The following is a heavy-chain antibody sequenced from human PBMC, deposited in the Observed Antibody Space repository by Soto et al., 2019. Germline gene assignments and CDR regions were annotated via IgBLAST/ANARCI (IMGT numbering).Heavy chain of an antibody. D-gene: IGHD6-13*01. V-gene: IGHV1-69*13. CDR3: ASHSIAAAGTHYYYGMDV. J-gene: IGHJ6*02. CDR2: IIPIFGTA. Sequence: SVKVSCKASGGTFSSYAISWVRQAPGQGLEWMGGIIPIFGTANYAQKFQGRVTITADESTSTAYMELSSLRSEDTAVYYCASHSIAAAGTHYYYGMDVWGQGXTVTVSS. CDR1: GGTFSSYA.